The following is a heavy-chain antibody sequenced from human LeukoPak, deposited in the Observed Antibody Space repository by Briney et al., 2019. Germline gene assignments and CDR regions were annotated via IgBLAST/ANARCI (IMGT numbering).Heavy chain of an antibody. J-gene: IGHJ4*02. CDR2: IKQDGSEK. V-gene: IGHV3-7*01. CDR1: GFSFSDYW. Sequence: GGSLRLSCAASGFSFSDYWMSWVRQAPGKGLEWVANIKQDGSEKYYVDSVKGRFTISRDNAKNSLYLQMNSLRAEDTAVYYCARGGDFTFGGVIVDWGQGTLVTVSS. D-gene: IGHD3-16*02. CDR3: ARGGDFTFGGVIVD.